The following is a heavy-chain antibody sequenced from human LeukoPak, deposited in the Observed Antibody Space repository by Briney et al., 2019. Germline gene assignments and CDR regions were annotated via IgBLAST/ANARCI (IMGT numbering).Heavy chain of an antibody. D-gene: IGHD6-13*01. CDR1: GYTFTSYY. V-gene: IGHV1-46*01. J-gene: IGHJ6*02. Sequence: ASVKVSCKASGYTFTSYYMHWVRQAPGQGLEWMGIINPSGGSTSYAQKFQGRVTITADESTSTAYMELSSLRSEDTAVYYCARELQYSSSWYNYYYGMDVWGQGTTVTVSS. CDR2: INPSGGST. CDR3: ARELQYSSSWYNYYYGMDV.